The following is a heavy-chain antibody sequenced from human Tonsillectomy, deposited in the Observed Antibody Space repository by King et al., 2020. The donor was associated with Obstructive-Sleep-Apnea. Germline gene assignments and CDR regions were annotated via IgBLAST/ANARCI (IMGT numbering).Heavy chain of an antibody. D-gene: IGHD3-22*01. V-gene: IGHV4-39*07. J-gene: IGHJ4*02. CDR2: IYYSGST. CDR3: ARDTNYYDSSGYYLTSTDY. Sequence: QLQESGPGLVKPSETLSLTCTVSGGSISSSSFYWGWIRQPPGKGLEWIGNIYYSGSTHYNPSLMSRVTISVDTSKNQFSLNLSSVTAADTAVYYCARDTNYYDSSGYYLTSTDYWGQGTLVTVSS. CDR1: GGSISSSSFY.